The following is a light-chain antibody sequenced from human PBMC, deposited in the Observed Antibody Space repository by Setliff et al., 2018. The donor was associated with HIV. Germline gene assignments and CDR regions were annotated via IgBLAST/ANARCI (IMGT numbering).Light chain of an antibody. CDR1: SSDIGGYNY. Sequence: QSALTQPASVSGSPGQSITISCTGSSSDIGGYNYVSWYQLHPGKAPKLMIYEVSNRPSGVSNRLSGSKSVNTASLTISGLQAEDEADYYCSSYTSSSTVVIFGGGTKVTVL. J-gene: IGLJ2*01. V-gene: IGLV2-14*01. CDR2: EVS. CDR3: SSYTSSSTVVI.